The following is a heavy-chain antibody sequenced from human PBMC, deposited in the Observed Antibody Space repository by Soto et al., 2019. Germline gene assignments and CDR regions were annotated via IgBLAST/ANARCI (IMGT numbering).Heavy chain of an antibody. Sequence: GGSLRLSCAASGFTFSSYRMSWVRQAPGKGLEWVANIKQDGSEKYYVDSVKGRFTISRDNAKNSLYLQMNSLRAEDTAVYYCARDRTPAYGYYSIYYYYGMDVWGQGTTVTVSS. J-gene: IGHJ6*02. CDR1: GFTFSSYR. CDR3: ARDRTPAYGYYSIYYYYGMDV. D-gene: IGHD5-18*01. V-gene: IGHV3-7*03. CDR2: IKQDGSEK.